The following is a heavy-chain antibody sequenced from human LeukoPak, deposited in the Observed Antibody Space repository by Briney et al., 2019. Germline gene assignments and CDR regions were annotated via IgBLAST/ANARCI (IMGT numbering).Heavy chain of an antibody. D-gene: IGHD6-13*01. CDR2: IYSSGST. V-gene: IGHV4-59*08. CDR3: ARAGALRVYDY. CDR1: GGSLSNYY. J-gene: IGHJ4*02. Sequence: SETLSLNCTVSGGSLSNYYWSWIRQPPGKGLDCIAYIYSSGSTNYNPSLKSRVTISLDTSKHQFSLKLSSVTAADTAVYYCARAGALRVYDYWGQGTLVTVSS.